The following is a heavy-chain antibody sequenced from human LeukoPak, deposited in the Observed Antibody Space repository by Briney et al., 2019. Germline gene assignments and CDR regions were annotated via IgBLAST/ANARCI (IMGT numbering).Heavy chain of an antibody. V-gene: IGHV3-48*03. CDR3: ARLRPGYYFDY. Sequence: GGSLRLSCAASGFTFKNYEMNWVRQAPGKGLEWVSYISSSGSTIYYADSVKGRFTISRDNAKNSLYLQMKSLRDEDTAVYYCARLRPGYYFDYWGQGALVTVSS. CDR2: ISSSGSTI. D-gene: IGHD4-17*01. CDR1: GFTFKNYE. J-gene: IGHJ4*02.